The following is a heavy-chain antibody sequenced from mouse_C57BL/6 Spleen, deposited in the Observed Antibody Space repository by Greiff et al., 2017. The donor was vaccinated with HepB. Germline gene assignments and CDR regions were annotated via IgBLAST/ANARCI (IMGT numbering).Heavy chain of an antibody. CDR2: IYPGDGDT. V-gene: IGHV1-82*01. CDR3: ATLTVSSRGFAY. CDR1: GYAFSSSW. J-gene: IGHJ3*01. D-gene: IGHD1-1*01. Sequence: VQLQQSGPELVKPGASVKISCKASGYAFSSSWMNWVKQRPGKGLEWIGRIYPGDGDTNYNGKFKGKATLTADKSSSTAYMQLSSLTSEDSAVYFCATLTVSSRGFAYWGQGTLVTVSA.